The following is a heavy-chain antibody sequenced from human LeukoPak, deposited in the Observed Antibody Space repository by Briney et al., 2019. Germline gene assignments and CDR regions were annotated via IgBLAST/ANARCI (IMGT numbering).Heavy chain of an antibody. CDR3: ARGVAQASLTRFDP. Sequence: ASVKVSCKASGYTFTSYDISWVRQATGQGLEWMGWMNPNSGNTGYAQKFQGRVTITRNTSISTAYMELSSLRSEDTAVYYCARGVAQASLTRFDPWGQGTLVTVSS. CDR1: GYTFTSYD. CDR2: MNPNSGNT. J-gene: IGHJ5*02. V-gene: IGHV1-8*03.